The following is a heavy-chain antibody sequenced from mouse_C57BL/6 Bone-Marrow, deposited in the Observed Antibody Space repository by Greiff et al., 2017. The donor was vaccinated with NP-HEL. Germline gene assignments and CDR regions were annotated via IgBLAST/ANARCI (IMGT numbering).Heavy chain of an antibody. Sequence: VKLQESGAELARPGASVKLSCKASGYTFTSYGISWVKQRTGQGLEWIGEIYPRSGNTYYNEKFKGKATLTADKSSSTAYMELRSLTSEDSAVYFCARGTTVVAKNYYAMDYWGQGTSVTVSS. CDR1: GYTFTSYG. CDR2: IYPRSGNT. V-gene: IGHV1-81*01. CDR3: ARGTTVVAKNYYAMDY. J-gene: IGHJ4*01. D-gene: IGHD1-1*01.